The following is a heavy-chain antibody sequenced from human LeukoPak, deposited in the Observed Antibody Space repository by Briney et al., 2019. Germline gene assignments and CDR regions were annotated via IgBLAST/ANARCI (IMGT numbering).Heavy chain of an antibody. D-gene: IGHD2/OR15-2a*01. Sequence: QSGGSLRLSCAASGFTFSNYAMNWVRQSPGKGLEWVSSISGSGDSSFYTDSVKGRFTISRDNSKNTLYLQMNSLRAEDTAMYYCAKGNQIIGRLAFGYRGQGTLVTVSS. CDR2: ISGSGDSS. CDR1: GFTFSNYA. CDR3: AKGNQIIGRLAFGY. V-gene: IGHV3-23*01. J-gene: IGHJ4*02.